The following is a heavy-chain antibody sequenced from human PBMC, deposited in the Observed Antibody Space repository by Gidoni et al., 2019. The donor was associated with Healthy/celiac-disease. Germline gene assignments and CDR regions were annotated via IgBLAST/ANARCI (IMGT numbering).Heavy chain of an antibody. CDR3: ARDHYGDYVLGYFDY. D-gene: IGHD4-17*01. Sequence: EVQLVESGGGLVKPGGSLRLSCAAPGFTFSSYSMNWVRQAPGKGLEWVSSISSSSSYIYYADSVKGRFTISRDNAKNSLYLQMNSLRAEDTAVYYCARDHYGDYVLGYFDYWGQGTLVTVSS. J-gene: IGHJ4*02. V-gene: IGHV3-21*01. CDR2: ISSSSSYI. CDR1: GFTFSSYS.